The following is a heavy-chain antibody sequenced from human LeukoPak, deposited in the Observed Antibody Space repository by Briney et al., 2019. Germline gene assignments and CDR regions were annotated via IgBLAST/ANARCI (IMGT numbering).Heavy chain of an antibody. V-gene: IGHV1-69*05. CDR2: IIPIFGTA. CDR1: GGTFSSYA. D-gene: IGHD6-6*01. J-gene: IGHJ4*02. CDR3: ARGVYRAARRYYFDY. Sequence: SVKVSCKASGGTFSSYAISWVRQAPGQGLKWMGGIIPIFGTANYAQKFQGRVTITTDESTSTAYMELSSLRSEDTAVYYCARGVYRAARRYYFDYWGQGTLVTVSS.